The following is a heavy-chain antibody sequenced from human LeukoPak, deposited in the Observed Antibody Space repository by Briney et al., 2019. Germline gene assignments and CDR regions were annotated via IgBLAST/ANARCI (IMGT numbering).Heavy chain of an antibody. V-gene: IGHV3-30*18. J-gene: IGHJ3*01. CDR2: ISYDGSNK. CDR1: GFTFSSYG. Sequence: PGGSLRLSCAASGFTFSSYGMHWVRQAPGKGLEWVAVISYDGSNKYYADSVKGRFTISRDNSENTLYLQMNSLRAEDTAVYYCAKDLGEWSQGTMVTVSS. CDR3: AKDLGE.